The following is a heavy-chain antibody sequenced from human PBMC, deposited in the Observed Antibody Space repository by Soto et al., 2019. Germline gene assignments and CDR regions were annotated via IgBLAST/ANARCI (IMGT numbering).Heavy chain of an antibody. CDR3: ARDLGGYYYYYGMDV. CDR2: ISYDGSNK. J-gene: IGHJ6*02. Sequence: EGSLRLSCAASGFTFSSYAMHWVRQAPGKGLEWVAVISYDGSNKYYADSVKGRFTISRDNSKNTLYLQMNSLRAEDTAVYYCARDLGGYYYYYGMDVWGQGTTVTVSS. CDR1: GFTFSSYA. D-gene: IGHD3-10*01. V-gene: IGHV3-30-3*01.